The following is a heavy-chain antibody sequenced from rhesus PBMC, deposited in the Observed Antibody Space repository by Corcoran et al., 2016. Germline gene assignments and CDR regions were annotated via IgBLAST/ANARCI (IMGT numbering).Heavy chain of an antibody. CDR3: ARSTYYYSGSYYFDY. J-gene: IGHJ4*01. CDR2: IYGSGGST. CDR1: GASISSNY. Sequence: QVQLQESGPGLVKPSETLPLPCAVSGASISSNYWSWIRQAPGKGLEWIGRIYGSGGSTDYNPSLKSRVTIAIDTSKNQFSLKLSSVTAADTAVYYCARSTYYYSGSYYFDYWGQGVLVTVSS. V-gene: IGHV4S2*01. D-gene: IGHD3-16*01.